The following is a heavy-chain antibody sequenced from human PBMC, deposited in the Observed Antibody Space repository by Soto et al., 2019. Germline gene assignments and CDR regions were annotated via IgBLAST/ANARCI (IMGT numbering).Heavy chain of an antibody. V-gene: IGHV4-34*01. D-gene: IGHD2-15*01. CDR1: GGSFSGYY. CDR3: ARVFRMRIPAASGRNYYSHGLDV. J-gene: IGHJ6*02. CDR2: INHRGSI. Sequence: QVQLQQWGAGLLKPSETLLLNCAVYGGSFSGYYWSWIRQPPGKGLEWIGEINHRGSINYNPSLKRRVNMSVDTSKNKFSLNLNSVTAADTGVFYWARVFRMRIPAASGRNYYSHGLDVGGQWTAVTVSS.